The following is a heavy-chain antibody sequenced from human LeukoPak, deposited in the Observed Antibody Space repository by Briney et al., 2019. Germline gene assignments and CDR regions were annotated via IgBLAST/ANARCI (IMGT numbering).Heavy chain of an antibody. CDR3: ARVSYDILTGYYDY. CDR1: GGSIRSYY. D-gene: IGHD3-9*01. J-gene: IGHJ4*02. CDR2: MYSSGSA. Sequence: SETLSLTCTVSGGSIRSYYWSWIRQPAGEGLEWIGRMYSSGSADYNPSLKSRVTMSVDMSKNQFSLKLSSVTAADTAVYYCARVSYDILTGYYDYWGQGTLVTVSS. V-gene: IGHV4-4*07.